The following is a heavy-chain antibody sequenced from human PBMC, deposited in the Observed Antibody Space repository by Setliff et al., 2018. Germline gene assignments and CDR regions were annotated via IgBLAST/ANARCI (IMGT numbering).Heavy chain of an antibody. D-gene: IGHD3-22*01. CDR1: GYSFTGYY. J-gene: IGHJ3*02. CDR3: ARSYDSGFYHQRDAYDI. Sequence: ASVKVSCKASGYSFTGYYMHWVRQAPGQGLEWMGIIHTGGGSASYAQKFQGRITMTTDTSTSTSYMELRSLRSDDTAVYYCARSYDSGFYHQRDAYDIWGQGTMVTVSS. V-gene: IGHV1-46*01. CDR2: IHTGGGSA.